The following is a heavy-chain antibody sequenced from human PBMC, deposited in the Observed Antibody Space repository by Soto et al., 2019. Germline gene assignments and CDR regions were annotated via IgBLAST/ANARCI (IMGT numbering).Heavy chain of an antibody. J-gene: IGHJ3*02. V-gene: IGHV1-46*01. D-gene: IGHD6-19*01. CDR3: ARRWYSSGWYAGAFDI. Sequence: GASVKVSCKASGYTFTSYYMHWVRQAPGQGLEWMGIINPSGGSTSYAQKFQGRVTMTRDTSTSTVYMELSSPRSEDTAVYYCARRWYSSGWYAGAFDIWGQGTMVTVSS. CDR2: INPSGGST. CDR1: GYTFTSYY.